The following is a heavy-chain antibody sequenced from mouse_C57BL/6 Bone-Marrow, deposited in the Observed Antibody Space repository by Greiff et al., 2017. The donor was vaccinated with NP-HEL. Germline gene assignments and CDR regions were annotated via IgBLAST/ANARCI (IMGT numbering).Heavy chain of an antibody. D-gene: IGHD2-1*01. CDR2: IRLKSDNYAT. J-gene: IGHJ3*01. CDR3: TGPPNYEGAWFAY. Sequence: EVMLVESGGGLVQPGGSMKLSCVASGFTFSNYWMNWVRQSPEKGLEWVAQIRLKSDNYATHYAESVKGRFTISRDDSKSSVYLQMNNLRAEDTGIYYCTGPPNYEGAWFAYWGQGTLVTVSA. CDR1: GFTFSNYW. V-gene: IGHV6-3*01.